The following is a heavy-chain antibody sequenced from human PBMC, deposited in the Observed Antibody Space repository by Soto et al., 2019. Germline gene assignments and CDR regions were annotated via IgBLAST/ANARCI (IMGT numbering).Heavy chain of an antibody. J-gene: IGHJ4*02. CDR1: GFTFTSYT. V-gene: IGHV3-21*06. Sequence: GGSLRLSCAASGFTFTSYTMNWVRQAPGKGLEWVSSISSSSDYIYYADSMKGRVTISRDNAKNSLFLDMNSLTGEDTAVYYCARARVYATGPLDFWGQGTLVTV. D-gene: IGHD6-13*01. CDR2: ISSSSDYI. CDR3: ARARVYATGPLDF.